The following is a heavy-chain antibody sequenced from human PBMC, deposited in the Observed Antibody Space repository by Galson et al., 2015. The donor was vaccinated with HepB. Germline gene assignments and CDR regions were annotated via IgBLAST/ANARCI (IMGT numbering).Heavy chain of an antibody. Sequence: SLRLSCAASGFRLSSYSMNWVRQAPGKGLEWVSSIHSSGFYKYYAGSVKGRFTISRDNARNSLYLQMISLRVEDTAVYYCARENGRQLPLDYWGQGTLVTVSS. J-gene: IGHJ4*02. V-gene: IGHV3-21*01. CDR1: GFRLSSYS. D-gene: IGHD2-2*01. CDR2: IHSSGFYK. CDR3: ARENGRQLPLDY.